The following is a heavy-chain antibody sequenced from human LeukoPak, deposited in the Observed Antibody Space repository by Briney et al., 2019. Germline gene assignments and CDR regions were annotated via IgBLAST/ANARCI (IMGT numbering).Heavy chain of an antibody. D-gene: IGHD4-4*01. V-gene: IGHV1-69*04. CDR3: AREVNNNWFDP. Sequence: ASVKVSCKASGGTFSSYAISWVRQAPGQGLEWMGRIIPILGIANYAQKFQGRVTITADKSTSTAYMELSSLRSEDTAVYYCAREVNNNWFDPWGQGTLVTVSS. CDR1: GGTFSSYA. J-gene: IGHJ5*02. CDR2: IIPILGIA.